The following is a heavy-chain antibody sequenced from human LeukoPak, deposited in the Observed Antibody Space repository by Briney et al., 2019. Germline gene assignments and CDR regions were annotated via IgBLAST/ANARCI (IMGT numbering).Heavy chain of an antibody. J-gene: IGHJ6*01. CDR2: IKKNGSKN. CDR3: SELGITMIGGV. CDR1: GFTFSSHW. Sequence: GGSLRLSCAASGFTFSSHWMSWVRQAPGKGLEWVANIKKNGSKNYYVYAVNGRFTISRDNTNNSLYLQMNSVRAEDMAVYYCSELGITMIGGVWGKGTTVTISS. V-gene: IGHV3-7*01. D-gene: IGHD3-10*02.